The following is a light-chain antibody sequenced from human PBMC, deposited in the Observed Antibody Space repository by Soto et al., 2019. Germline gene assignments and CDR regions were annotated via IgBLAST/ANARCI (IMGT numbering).Light chain of an antibody. CDR2: AAS. J-gene: IGKJ4*01. CDR1: QDIAIY. CDR3: QQLRMYPST. Sequence: DIQLTQSPSSLSASVGDRVTITWRASQDIAIYLAWYQQKPGEAPKLLIYAASTLYGGVPSRFSGSGSGTDFALTITSLQAEDFATYYCQQLRMYPSTFGGGTKV. V-gene: IGKV1-9*01.